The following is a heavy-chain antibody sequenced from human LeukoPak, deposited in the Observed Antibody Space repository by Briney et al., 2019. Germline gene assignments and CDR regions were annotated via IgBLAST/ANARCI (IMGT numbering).Heavy chain of an antibody. CDR2: ISSSTSTI. CDR1: GFTFSSYD. CDR3: ATYSGPFLDTYYYYYMDV. D-gene: IGHD3-10*01. J-gene: IGHJ6*03. V-gene: IGHV3-48*01. Sequence: GGSLRLSCAASGFTFSSYDMNWVRQAPGKGLEWVSYISSSTSTIYYADSVKGRFTISRDNAKNSQYLQMNSLRAEDTAVYYCATYSGPFLDTYYYYYMDVWGKGTTVTVSS.